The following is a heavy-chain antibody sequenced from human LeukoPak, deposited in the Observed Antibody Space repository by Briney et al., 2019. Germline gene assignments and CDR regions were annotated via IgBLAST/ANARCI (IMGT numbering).Heavy chain of an antibody. CDR2: ISSSSSYI. D-gene: IGHD2-2*01. CDR1: GFTFSSYS. V-gene: IGHV3-21*01. Sequence: GGSLRLSCAASGFTFSSYSMNWVRQAPGKGLEWVSSISSSSSYIYYADSVKGRFTISRDNAKNSLYLQMNSLRAEDTAVYYCARGHLGYCSSTSCQLPLDYWGQGTLVTVSS. CDR3: ARGHLGYCSSTSCQLPLDY. J-gene: IGHJ4*02.